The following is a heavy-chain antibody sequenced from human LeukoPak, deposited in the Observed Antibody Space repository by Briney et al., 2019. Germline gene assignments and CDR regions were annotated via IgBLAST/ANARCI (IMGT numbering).Heavy chain of an antibody. J-gene: IGHJ4*02. V-gene: IGHV3-66*04. CDR2: IYSGGST. CDR3: ARRGWLQKIAHELDY. CDR1: GFTFSSYA. Sequence: GGSLRLSCAASGFTFSSYAMSWVRQAPGKGLEWVSVIYSGGSTYYADSVKGRFTISRDNSKNTLYLQMNSLRAEDTAVYYCARRGWLQKIAHELDYWGQGTLVTVSS. D-gene: IGHD5-24*01.